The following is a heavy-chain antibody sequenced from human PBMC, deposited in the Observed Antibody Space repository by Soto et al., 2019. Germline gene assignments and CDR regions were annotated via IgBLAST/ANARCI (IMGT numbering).Heavy chain of an antibody. CDR2: IIASLGNT. J-gene: IGHJ1*01. Sequence: GASVKVSCKASGFTFTNSAIQWVRQARGQRLEWIGRIIASLGNTNYAQKFQDRLTITRDKSTSTAYMELSSLRSEDTAVYYCATPRTGYCGGDCYFEYFQHWGQGTLVTVSS. V-gene: IGHV1-58*02. CDR1: GFTFTNSA. CDR3: ATPRTGYCGGDCYFEYFQH. D-gene: IGHD2-21*01.